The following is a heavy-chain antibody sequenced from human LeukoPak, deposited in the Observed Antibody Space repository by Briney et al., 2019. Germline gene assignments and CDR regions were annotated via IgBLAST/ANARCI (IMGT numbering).Heavy chain of an antibody. V-gene: IGHV3-48*01. CDR2: ISSSSSTI. J-gene: IGHJ5*02. CDR3: ARDRSTVVKIPNWFDP. D-gene: IGHD4-23*01. CDR1: GFTFSSYS. Sequence: GGSLRLSCAASGFTFSSYSMNWVRQAPGKGLEWVSYISSSSSTIYYADSVKGRFTISRDNAKNSLYLQMNSLRAEDTAVYYCARDRSTVVKIPNWFDPWGQGTLVTVSS.